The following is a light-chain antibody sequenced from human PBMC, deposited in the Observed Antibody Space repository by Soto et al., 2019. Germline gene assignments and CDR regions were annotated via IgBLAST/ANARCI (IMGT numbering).Light chain of an antibody. V-gene: IGLV2-23*02. CDR2: EVN. J-gene: IGLJ2*01. CDR3: YSFAGFNTQ. CDR1: SSGIGTFNL. Sequence: QSALTQPDSVSGSPGQSIAISCTGNSSGIGTFNLVSWYQQHPGRAPKHIIYEVNKRPSGISSRFSASKSGNTASLTISGLQADDEADYYCYSFAGFNTQFGGGTKVTVL.